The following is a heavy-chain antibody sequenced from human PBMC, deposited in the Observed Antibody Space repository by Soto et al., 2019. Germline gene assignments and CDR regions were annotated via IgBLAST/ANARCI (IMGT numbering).Heavy chain of an antibody. CDR3: ARDWSSSWSYFDY. V-gene: IGHV3-33*01. D-gene: IGHD6-13*01. CDR2: IWYDGSNK. J-gene: IGHJ4*02. CDR1: GFTFSSYG. Sequence: QVQLVESGGGVVQPGRSLRLSCAASGFTFSSYGMHWVRQAPGKGLEWVAVIWYDGSNKYYADSVKGRFTISRDNSKNTLYLQMNSLRAEDTAVYYCARDWSSSWSYFDYWGQGTLVTVSS.